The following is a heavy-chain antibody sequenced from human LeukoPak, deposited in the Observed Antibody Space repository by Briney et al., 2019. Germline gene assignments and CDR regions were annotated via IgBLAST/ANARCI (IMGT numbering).Heavy chain of an antibody. D-gene: IGHD3-10*01. CDR2: IYYSGST. V-gene: IGHV4-59*11. CDR3: AREGVRDPFDP. CDR1: GGSISSHY. Sequence: SGTLFLTCTVSGGSISSHYWSWIRQPPGKGLEWIGSIYYSGSTYYNPSVKSRVTISIDKSKNQFSLKLSSVTAADTAVYYCAREGVRDPFDPWGQGTLVTVSS. J-gene: IGHJ5*02.